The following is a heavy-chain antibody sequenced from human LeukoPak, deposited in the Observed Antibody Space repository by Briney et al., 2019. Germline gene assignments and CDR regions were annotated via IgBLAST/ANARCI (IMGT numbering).Heavy chain of an antibody. CDR2: IYPGDSDS. V-gene: IGHV5-51*01. D-gene: IGHD2-2*01. CDR3: ARVVVPAAGRYYFDF. J-gene: IGHJ4*02. CDR1: GYSFTSYW. Sequence: GESLKISCKGSGYSFTSYWIGWVRQMPGKGLECMGIIYPGDSDSRYSPSFQGQVTISADKSINTAYLQWSSLKASDTAMYYCARVVVPAAGRYYFDFWGQGTLVTVSS.